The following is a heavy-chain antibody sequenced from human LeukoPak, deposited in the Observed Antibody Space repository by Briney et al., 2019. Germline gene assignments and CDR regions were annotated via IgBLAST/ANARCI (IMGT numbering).Heavy chain of an antibody. CDR2: IDYSGTT. J-gene: IGHJ3*02. V-gene: IGHV4-59*01. D-gene: IGHD6-13*01. Sequence: SETLSLTCTVSGGSISSYYWSWIRQPPGKGLEWIGYIDYSGTTNYNPSLKRRVTISEDTSKNQFSLKLSSVTAADTAVYYCARGRFGIAAATTALGIWGQGTMVTVSS. CDR1: GGSISSYY. CDR3: ARGRFGIAAATTALGI.